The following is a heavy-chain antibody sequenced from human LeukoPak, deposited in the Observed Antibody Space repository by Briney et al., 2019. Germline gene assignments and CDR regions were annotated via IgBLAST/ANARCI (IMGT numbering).Heavy chain of an antibody. J-gene: IGHJ6*02. CDR2: ISGSGGST. V-gene: IGHV3-23*01. CDR3: AKGGNTYYYGSGSGWYYYGMDV. Sequence: GGSLRLPCAASGFTFSSYAMSWVRQAPGKGLEWVSAISGSGGSTYYADSVKGRFTISRDNSKNTLYLQMNSLRAEDTAVYYCAKGGNTYYYGSGSGWYYYGMDVWGQGTTVTVSS. D-gene: IGHD3-10*01. CDR1: GFTFSSYA.